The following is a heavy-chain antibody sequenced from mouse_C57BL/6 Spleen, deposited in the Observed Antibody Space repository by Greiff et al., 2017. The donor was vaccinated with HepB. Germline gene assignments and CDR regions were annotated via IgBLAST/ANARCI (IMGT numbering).Heavy chain of an antibody. CDR3: ARAGFYGSSYPAWFAN. D-gene: IGHD1-1*01. Sequence: VKLMESGAELVMPGASVKLSCKASGYTFTSYWMHWVKQRPGQGLEWIGEIDPSDSYTNYNQKFKGKSTLTVDKSSSTAYMQLSSLTSEDSAVYYCARAGFYGSSYPAWFANWGQGTLVTVSA. CDR1: GYTFTSYW. J-gene: IGHJ3*01. V-gene: IGHV1-69*01. CDR2: IDPSDSYT.